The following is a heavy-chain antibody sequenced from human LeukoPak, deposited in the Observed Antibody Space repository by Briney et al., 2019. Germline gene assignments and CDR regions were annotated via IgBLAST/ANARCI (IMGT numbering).Heavy chain of an antibody. D-gene: IGHD6-13*01. V-gene: IGHV3-23*01. Sequence: GGTLRLSCAASGFTFSSYGMSWVRQAPGKGLEWVSAISGSGGSTYYADSVKGRFTISRDNSKNTLYLQMNSLRAEDTAVYYCAKDASYSSSWYPYYYYYYMDVWGKGTTVTISS. CDR3: AKDASYSSSWYPYYYYYYMDV. CDR2: ISGSGGST. J-gene: IGHJ6*03. CDR1: GFTFSSYG.